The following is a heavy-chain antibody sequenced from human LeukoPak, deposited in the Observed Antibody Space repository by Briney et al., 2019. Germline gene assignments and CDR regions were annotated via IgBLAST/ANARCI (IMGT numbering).Heavy chain of an antibody. J-gene: IGHJ6*03. Sequence: ASVKVSCKASGYTFTGYYMHWVRQAPGQGLEWMGWINPNSGGTNYAQKFQGRVTMTRDTSISTAYMELSRLRSDDTAVYYCARVGDFWSGYYQTYHYYMDVWGKGTTVTVSS. V-gene: IGHV1-2*02. CDR2: INPNSGGT. CDR3: ARVGDFWSGYYQTYHYYMDV. D-gene: IGHD3-3*01. CDR1: GYTFTGYY.